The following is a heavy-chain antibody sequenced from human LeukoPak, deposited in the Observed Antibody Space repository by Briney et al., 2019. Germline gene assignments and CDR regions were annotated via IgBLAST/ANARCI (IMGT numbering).Heavy chain of an antibody. D-gene: IGHD6-13*01. CDR3: AKGVAAAGIFDY. CDR1: GFTFSSYA. CDR2: ISGSGGST. J-gene: IGHJ4*02. Sequence: GGSLRLSCAASGFTFSSYAMSWVRQTPGKGLEWVSAISGSGGSTYYADSVKGRFTISRDNSKNTLYLQMNSLRAEDTAVYYCAKGVAAAGIFDYWGQGTLVTVSS. V-gene: IGHV3-23*01.